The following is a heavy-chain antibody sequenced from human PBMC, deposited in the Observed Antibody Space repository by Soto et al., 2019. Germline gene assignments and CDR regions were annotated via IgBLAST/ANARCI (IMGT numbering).Heavy chain of an antibody. CDR1: GYPFSKYG. Sequence: QLQLVQSGAEAERPGASVRVSCKAYGYPFSKYGISWIRQAPGQGLEWMGWIKPDNGDTNYAQKFQGRVTMTTDTSSNTAYMELRSLRSDDTAVYYCATSYDSGFDRWGQGTLVSVSS. CDR2: IKPDNGDT. D-gene: IGHD5-12*01. CDR3: ATSYDSGFDR. J-gene: IGHJ5*02. V-gene: IGHV1-18*04.